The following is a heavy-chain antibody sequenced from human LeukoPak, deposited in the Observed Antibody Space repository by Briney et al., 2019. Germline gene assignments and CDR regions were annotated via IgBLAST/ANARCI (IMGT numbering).Heavy chain of an antibody. CDR3: ARSRPTGWFGELSFDY. Sequence: GGSLRLSCAASGLTFSSYSMNWVRQAPGKGLEWVSSISSSSSYIYYADSVKGRFTISRDNAKNSLYLQMNSLRAEDTAVYYCARSRPTGWFGELSFDYWGQGTLVTVSS. V-gene: IGHV3-21*01. D-gene: IGHD3-10*01. J-gene: IGHJ4*02. CDR1: GLTFSSYS. CDR2: ISSSSSYI.